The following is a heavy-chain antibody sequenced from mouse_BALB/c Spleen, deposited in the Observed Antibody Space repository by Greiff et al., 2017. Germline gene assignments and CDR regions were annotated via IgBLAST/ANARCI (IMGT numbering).Heavy chain of an antibody. V-gene: IGHV14-3*02. Sequence: EVQLQQSGAELVKPGASVKLSCTASGFNIKDTYMHWVKQRPEQGLEWIGRIDPANGNTKYAPKFPGKATITADTTSNTAYLQLSSLTSEDTAVYYCASYPFSRGDYEAMDYWGQGTSVTVSS. CDR1: GFNIKDTY. J-gene: IGHJ4*01. D-gene: IGHD2-13*01. CDR3: ASYPFSRGDYEAMDY. CDR2: IDPANGNT.